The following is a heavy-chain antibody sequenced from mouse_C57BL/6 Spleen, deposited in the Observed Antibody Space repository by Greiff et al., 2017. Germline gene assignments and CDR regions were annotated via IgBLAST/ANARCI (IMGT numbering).Heavy chain of an antibody. CDR3: ARSPSYYSNSWYFDV. J-gene: IGHJ1*03. CDR1: GYTFTSYW. CDR2: INPSSGYT. D-gene: IGHD2-5*01. V-gene: IGHV1-7*01. Sequence: QVHVKQSGAELAKPGASVKLSCKASGYTFTSYWMHWVKQRPGQGLEWIGYINPSSGYTRYNQKFKDKATLTADKSSSTAYMQLSSLTYEDSAVYYCARSPSYYSNSWYFDVWGTGTTVTVSS.